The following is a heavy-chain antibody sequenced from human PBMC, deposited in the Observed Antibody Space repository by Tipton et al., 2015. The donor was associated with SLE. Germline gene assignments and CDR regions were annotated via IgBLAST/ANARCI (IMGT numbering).Heavy chain of an antibody. V-gene: IGHV4-39*07. CDR2: INHSGST. CDR1: GGSISSSSYY. Sequence: TLSLTCTVSGGSISSSSYYWGWIRQPPGKGLEWIGEINHSGSTNYNPSLKSRVTISVDTSKNQFSLKLSSVTAADTAVYYCARVYSSSWYYYYYYMDVWGKGTPVTVSS. J-gene: IGHJ6*03. D-gene: IGHD6-13*01. CDR3: ARVYSSSWYYYYYYMDV.